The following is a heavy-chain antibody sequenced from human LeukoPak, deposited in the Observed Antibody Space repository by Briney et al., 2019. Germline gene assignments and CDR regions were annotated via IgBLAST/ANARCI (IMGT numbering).Heavy chain of an antibody. J-gene: IGHJ3*02. Sequence: ASLKVSCKASGYTFTSHGITWVRQAPGQGLEWMGWISVYNGNTNYSQKLQGRVTMTTDTSTRTVYMELRSLRSDDTAVYYCARDPSLGLYTGGMEAFDIWGQGTVVTVSS. D-gene: IGHD3-16*01. V-gene: IGHV1-18*01. CDR1: GYTFTSHG. CDR3: ARDPSLGLYTGGMEAFDI. CDR2: ISVYNGNT.